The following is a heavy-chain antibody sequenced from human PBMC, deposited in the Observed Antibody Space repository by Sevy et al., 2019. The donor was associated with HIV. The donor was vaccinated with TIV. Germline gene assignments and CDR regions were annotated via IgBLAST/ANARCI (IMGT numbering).Heavy chain of an antibody. Sequence: GWSLRLSCVVSGIIFTTSGMHWVRQAPGKGLEWVAVISYHGRDKFYADSVKGRATISRDNSKNILYLEMNSLRTEDTAVYYCAKDFTGYNGMDVWGQGTMVTVSS. CDR1: GIIFTTSG. V-gene: IGHV3-30*18. CDR3: AKDFTGYNGMDV. J-gene: IGHJ6*02. CDR2: ISYHGRDK. D-gene: IGHD1-1*01.